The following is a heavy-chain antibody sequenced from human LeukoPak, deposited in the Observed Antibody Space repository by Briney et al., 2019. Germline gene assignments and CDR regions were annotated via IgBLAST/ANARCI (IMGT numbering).Heavy chain of an antibody. CDR1: GFTFSNYA. V-gene: IGHV3-23*01. J-gene: IGHJ4*02. CDR2: ISATGGST. D-gene: IGHD2-15*01. CDR3: AKRIPQIAAPNSPLDY. Sequence: TGGSLRLSCAASGFTFSNYAMSWVRQAPGKGLEGVSVISATGGSTYYADSVKGRFTISRDNSKNTLYLQMNSLRAEDTAVYYCAKRIPQIAAPNSPLDYWGQGTLVTVSS.